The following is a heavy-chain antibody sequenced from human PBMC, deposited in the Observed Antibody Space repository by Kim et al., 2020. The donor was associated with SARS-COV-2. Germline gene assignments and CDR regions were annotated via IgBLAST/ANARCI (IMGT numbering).Heavy chain of an antibody. D-gene: IGHD6-13*01. J-gene: IGHJ4*02. Sequence: GGSLRLSYAASGFTFSSNAMSWVRQAPGKGLEWVSAISGSGGSTFYADSVKGRFTISRDNSKNTLFLQMNSLRAEDTAVYLCAEDLSGVANVYWGQGTLVTVSS. CDR3: AEDLSGVANVY. CDR2: ISGSGGST. V-gene: IGHV3-23*01. CDR1: GFTFSSNA.